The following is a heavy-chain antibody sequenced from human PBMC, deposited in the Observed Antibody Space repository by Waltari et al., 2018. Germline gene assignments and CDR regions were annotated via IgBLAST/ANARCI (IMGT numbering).Heavy chain of an antibody. V-gene: IGHV4-59*01. D-gene: IGHD2-15*01. CDR2: IYYSGST. CDR3: ACSVGGYPGPLFDY. CDR1: GGSISSYY. Sequence: QVQLQESGPGLVKPSETLSLTCTVSGGSISSYYWSWIRQPPGKGLEWIGYIYYSGSTNYSRTTNSSPSLKGGATMTVVTLKQRFSPEAGTAVDAGAGVEWGACSVGGYPGPLFDYWGQGTLVTVSS. J-gene: IGHJ4*02.